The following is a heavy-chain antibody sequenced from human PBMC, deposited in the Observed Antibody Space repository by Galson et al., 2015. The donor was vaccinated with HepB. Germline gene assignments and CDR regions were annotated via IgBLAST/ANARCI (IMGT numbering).Heavy chain of an antibody. D-gene: IGHD2-2*01. J-gene: IGHJ5*02. Sequence: SLRLSCAASGFIFSNYDMHWVRQATGKGPEWVSTVGVNGDTYYPDSVKGRFTISRENAKNSLYLQMNSLRAGDTAVYFCARGAVDCSSISCYFDWFDPWGQGTLVTVSS. CDR1: GFIFSNYD. CDR2: VGVNGDT. CDR3: ARGAVDCSSISCYFDWFDP. V-gene: IGHV3-13*01.